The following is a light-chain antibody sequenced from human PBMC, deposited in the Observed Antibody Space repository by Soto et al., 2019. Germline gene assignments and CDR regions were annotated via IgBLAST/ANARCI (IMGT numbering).Light chain of an antibody. CDR2: DVS. CDR1: SSDVGGYHY. V-gene: IGLV2-14*01. J-gene: IGLJ1*01. Sequence: QSALTQPASVSGSPGQSITISCTGTSSDVGGYHYVSWYQQHPGKAPKLMIYDVSVRPSGVSDRFSGSKSDNTASLTISGLQAEDEADYYCSSYTSSFTYVFGTGTKLTVL. CDR3: SSYTSSFTYV.